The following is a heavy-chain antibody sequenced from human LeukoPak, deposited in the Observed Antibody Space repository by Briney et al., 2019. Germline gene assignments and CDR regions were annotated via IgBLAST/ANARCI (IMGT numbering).Heavy chain of an antibody. Sequence: GGSLRLSCAASGFTISSYAMSWVRQAPGKGLEWVSGFRGSGGSTHYADSVKGRFTISRDNSKNTLYLQMNSLRAEDTAVYYCAKDIAVFDWGNAFDIWGQGTMVTVSS. CDR2: FRGSGGST. CDR3: AKDIAVFDWGNAFDI. D-gene: IGHD3-9*01. V-gene: IGHV3-23*01. J-gene: IGHJ3*02. CDR1: GFTISSYA.